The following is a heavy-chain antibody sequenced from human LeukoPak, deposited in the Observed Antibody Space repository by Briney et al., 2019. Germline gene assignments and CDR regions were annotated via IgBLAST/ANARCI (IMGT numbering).Heavy chain of an antibody. V-gene: IGHV4-39*07. Sequence: SETLSLTCTVSGGSISSSSYYWGWIRQPPGKGLEWIGSIYYSGSTYYNPSLKSRVTISVDTSKNQFSLKLSSVTAADTAVYYCARDLRSEYNWNDIWGQGTLVTVSS. CDR1: GGSISSSSYY. CDR3: ARDLRSEYNWNDI. J-gene: IGHJ5*02. CDR2: IYYSGST.